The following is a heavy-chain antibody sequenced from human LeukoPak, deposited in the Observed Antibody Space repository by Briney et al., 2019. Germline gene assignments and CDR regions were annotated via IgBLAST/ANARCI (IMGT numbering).Heavy chain of an antibody. CDR2: ISWDGGGT. CDR3: AKHMFPYTSGPKDY. CDR1: GFTFDEYN. Sequence: VGSLRLSCAASGFTFDEYNMHWVRQAPGKGLEWVSLISWDGGGTYYADSVKGRDTISRDNSKSSLYLQMNSLRTEDTALYYCAKHMFPYTSGPKDYWGQGTLVTASS. D-gene: IGHD6-19*01. J-gene: IGHJ4*02. V-gene: IGHV3-43*01.